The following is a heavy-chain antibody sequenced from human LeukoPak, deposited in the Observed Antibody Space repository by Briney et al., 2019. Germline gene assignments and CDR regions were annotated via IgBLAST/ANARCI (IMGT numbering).Heavy chain of an antibody. CDR2: ISRSGDST. V-gene: IGHV3-23*01. CDR1: GFSCSSYA. D-gene: IGHD6-13*01. Sequence: PGGSLRLSCVASGFSCSSYAMTWVRQAPGKGLERASGISRSGDSTYNADSVKGRFTISRDNSNNTLYLQMNSLRAEDTALYYCARSSSLYGSWFDPWGQGTLVTVSS. J-gene: IGHJ5*02. CDR3: ARSSSLYGSWFDP.